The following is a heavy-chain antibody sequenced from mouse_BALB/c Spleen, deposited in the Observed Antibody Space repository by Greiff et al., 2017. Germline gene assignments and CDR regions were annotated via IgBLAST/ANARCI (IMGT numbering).Heavy chain of an antibody. J-gene: IGHJ2*01. CDR3: NYGYDFDY. Sequence: QVQLQQSGAELVRPGASVTLSCKASGYTFTDYEMHWVKQTPVHGLEWIGAIDPETGGTAYNQKFKGKATLTADKSSSTAYMELRSLTSEDSAVYYCNYGYDFDYWGQGTTRTVSS. V-gene: IGHV1-15*01. CDR1: GYTFTDYE. D-gene: IGHD2-2*01. CDR2: IDPETGGT.